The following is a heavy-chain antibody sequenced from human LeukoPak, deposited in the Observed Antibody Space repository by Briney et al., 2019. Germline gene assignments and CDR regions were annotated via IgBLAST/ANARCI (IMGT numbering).Heavy chain of an antibody. CDR2: IYYSGST. D-gene: IGHD3-9*01. Sequence: SETLSLTCIVSRGSISSIYRGCVRQPPGKGLEWIGYIYYSGSTTYNPSLKSRVTISVDTSKNQFSLKLSSVTAADPAVYYCAKEGFLIVSGYHNFDSGAKGTWVTVSS. CDR3: AKEGFLIVSGYHNFDS. CDR1: RGSISSIY. J-gene: IGHJ4*02. V-gene: IGHV4-59*01.